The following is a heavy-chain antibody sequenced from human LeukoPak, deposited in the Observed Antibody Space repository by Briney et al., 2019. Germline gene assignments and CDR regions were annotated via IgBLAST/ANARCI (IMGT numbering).Heavy chain of an antibody. CDR2: IIPIFGTA. CDR3: ATALCFGYCSGGSDV. CDR1: GGTFSSYA. J-gene: IGHJ6*02. D-gene: IGHD2-15*01. V-gene: IGHV1-69*13. Sequence: SVKVSCKASGGTFSSYAISWVRQAPGQGLEWMGGIIPIFGTANYAQKFQGRVTITADESTSTAYMELSSLRSEDTAVYYCATALCFGYCSGGSDVWGQGTTVTVSS.